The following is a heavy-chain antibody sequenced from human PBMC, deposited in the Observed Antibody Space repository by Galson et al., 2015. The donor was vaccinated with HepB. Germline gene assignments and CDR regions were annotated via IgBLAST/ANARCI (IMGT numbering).Heavy chain of an antibody. CDR3: TRGDYELLDS. Sequence: SLRLSCAASGFIFSDSAIYWVRQASGKGLEWVGRIRSKSNNHATDYAAPVKGRFAISRDDSKSTAYLQLNSLKTEDTAVYYCTRGDYELLDSWGQGTLVSVSA. CDR1: GFIFSDSA. V-gene: IGHV3-73*01. CDR2: IRSKSNNHAT. J-gene: IGHJ5*01. D-gene: IGHD4-17*01.